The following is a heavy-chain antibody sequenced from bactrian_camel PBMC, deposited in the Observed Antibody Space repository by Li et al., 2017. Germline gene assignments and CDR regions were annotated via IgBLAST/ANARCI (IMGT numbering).Heavy chain of an antibody. J-gene: IGHJ4*01. CDR3: AAAFSLPTYYGRSWNMESSYIY. V-gene: IGHV3S60*01. D-gene: IGHD5*01. Sequence: HVQLVESGGGSVQAGGSLRLSCEASGSTYTNYCWGWFRQAPGKEREGVAFVYFGGGSTYYADSVKGRFTISQDKGKNTVYLKMDRLNPEDSAMYYCAAAFSLPTYYGRSWNMESSYIYWGQGTQVTVS. CDR2: VYFGGGST. CDR1: GSTYTNYC.